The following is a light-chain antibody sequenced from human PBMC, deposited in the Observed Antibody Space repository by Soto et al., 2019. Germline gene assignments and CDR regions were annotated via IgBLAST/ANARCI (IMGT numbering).Light chain of an antibody. Sequence: QSVLTQPPSVSGAPGQRVTISCTGSSSNIGAGYDVHWYQQLPGTAPKLLIYGNSNRPSGVPDRFSGSKSGTSASLAITGLQAEDEADSYCQSYDSSLRGSFVFGTGTKVTVL. V-gene: IGLV1-40*01. CDR2: GNS. CDR1: SSNIGAGYD. J-gene: IGLJ1*01. CDR3: QSYDSSLRGSFV.